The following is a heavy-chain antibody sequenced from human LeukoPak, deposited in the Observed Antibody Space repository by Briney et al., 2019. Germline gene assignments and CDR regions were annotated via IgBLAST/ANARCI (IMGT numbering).Heavy chain of an antibody. CDR3: TKEDYGNYVSPH. J-gene: IGHJ4*02. CDR2: IKRKSDGGAT. V-gene: IGHV3-15*01. Sequence: GGSLRLSCAASGFTFSNAWMSWVRQAPGKGLEWVGRIKRKSDGGATDYAAPVKGRFAISRDDSKNTLYLQMNSLKTEDTALYYCTKEDYGNYVSPHWGQGTLVTVSS. CDR1: GFTFSNAW. D-gene: IGHD4-11*01.